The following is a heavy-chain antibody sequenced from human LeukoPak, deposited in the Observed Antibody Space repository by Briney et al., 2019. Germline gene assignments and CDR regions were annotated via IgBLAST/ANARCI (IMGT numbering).Heavy chain of an antibody. CDR1: GFTFSSYG. V-gene: IGHV3-33*01. J-gene: IGHJ6*02. CDR2: IWYDGSNK. D-gene: IGHD1-26*01. Sequence: TGGSLRLSCAASGFTFSSYGMHWVRQAPGKGLEWVAVIWYDGSNKYYADSVKGRFTISRDNSKNTLYLQMNSLRAEDTAVYYCARDSGKYNYYYAMDVWGQGTTVTVSS. CDR3: ARDSGKYNYYYAMDV.